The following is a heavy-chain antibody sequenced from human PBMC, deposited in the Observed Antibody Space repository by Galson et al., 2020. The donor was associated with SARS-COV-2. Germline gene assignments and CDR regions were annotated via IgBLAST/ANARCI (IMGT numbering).Heavy chain of an antibody. J-gene: IGHJ3*02. V-gene: IGHV3-21*01. Sequence: GESLKISCAASGFTFSSYSMNWVRQAPGKGLEWVSSISSSSSYIYYADSVKGRFTISRDNAKNSLYLQMNSLRAEDTAVYYCARDQLSILGNMVWGVTDAFDIWGQGTMVTVSS. CDR3: ARDQLSILGNMVWGVTDAFDI. D-gene: IGHD3-10*01. CDR2: ISSSSSYI. CDR1: GFTFSSYS.